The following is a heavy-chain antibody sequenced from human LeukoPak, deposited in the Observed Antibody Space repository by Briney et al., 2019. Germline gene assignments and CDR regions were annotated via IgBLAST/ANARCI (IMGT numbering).Heavy chain of an antibody. CDR1: GFTFTNYY. CDR2: INSRGSTI. J-gene: IGHJ4*02. V-gene: IGHV3-11*01. Sequence: GGSLRLSCAASGFTFTNYYMGWIRQAPGVGLDWVSYINSRGSTIYYTDSVRGRFTISRDNAKNSLYLQLNSLKAEDTAVYYCARGSGYSGYEGDVDSRGQGTLVTVSS. CDR3: ARGSGYSGYEGDVDS. D-gene: IGHD5-18*01.